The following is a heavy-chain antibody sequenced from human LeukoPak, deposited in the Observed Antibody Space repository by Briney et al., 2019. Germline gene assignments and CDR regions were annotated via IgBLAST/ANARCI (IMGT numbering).Heavy chain of an antibody. V-gene: IGHV5-51*01. CDR3: ARHPNGNSGQGAFDI. CDR2: IYPGDSDT. J-gene: IGHJ3*02. D-gene: IGHD1-7*01. CDR1: GYSFTSYW. Sequence: GESLKISCKGSGYSFTSYWIGWVRQMPGKGLEWMGIIYPGDSDTRYSPSFQGQVTISADKSISTAYLQWSSLKASDTAMYYCARHPNGNSGQGAFDIWGQGTMVTVSS.